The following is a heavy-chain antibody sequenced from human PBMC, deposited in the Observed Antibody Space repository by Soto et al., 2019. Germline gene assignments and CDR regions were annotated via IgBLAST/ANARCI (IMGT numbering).Heavy chain of an antibody. J-gene: IGHJ6*02. CDR2: IWYDGSNK. D-gene: IGHD6-19*01. Sequence: QVQLVESGGGVVQPGRSLRLSCAASGFTFSSYGMHWVRQAPGKGLEWVAVIWYDGSNKYYADSVKGRFTISRDNSKNTLYLQMNSLRAEDTAVYYCAREDSSGSYYYYYGMDVWGQGTTVTVSS. CDR3: AREDSSGSYYYYYGMDV. CDR1: GFTFSSYG. V-gene: IGHV3-33*01.